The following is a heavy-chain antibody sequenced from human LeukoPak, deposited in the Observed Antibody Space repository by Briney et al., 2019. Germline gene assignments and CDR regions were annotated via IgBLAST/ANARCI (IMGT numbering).Heavy chain of an antibody. J-gene: IGHJ4*02. D-gene: IGHD4-11*01. V-gene: IGHV3-33*06. CDR3: AKATDDYSRRGIDY. CDR1: GFTFSSYG. Sequence: PGGSLRLSCAASGFTFSSYGMHWVRQAPGKGLEWVAAIWYDGSNTYYADSVKGRFTISRDNSKNTLFLQMNSLRAEDTAIYYCAKATDDYSRRGIDYWGQGTLVTVSS. CDR2: IWYDGSNT.